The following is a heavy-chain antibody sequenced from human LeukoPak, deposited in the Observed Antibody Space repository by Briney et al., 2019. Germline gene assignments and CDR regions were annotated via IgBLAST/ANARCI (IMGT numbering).Heavy chain of an antibody. CDR1: GFTFSSYS. D-gene: IGHD1-14*01. CDR2: ISSSSSYI. J-gene: IGHJ3*02. Sequence: SGGSLRLSCAASGFTFSSYSMNWVRQPPGKGLEWVSSISSSSSYIYYADSVKGRFTISRDNAKNSLYLQMNSLRAEDTAVYYCARDIRAVNAFDIWGQGTMVTVSS. CDR3: ARDIRAVNAFDI. V-gene: IGHV3-21*01.